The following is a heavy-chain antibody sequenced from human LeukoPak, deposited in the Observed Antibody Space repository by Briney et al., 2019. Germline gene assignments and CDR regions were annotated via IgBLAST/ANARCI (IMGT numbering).Heavy chain of an antibody. CDR1: GLHISANS. CDR3: ARGARSSDY. CDR2: KYNSVTT. J-gene: IGHJ4*02. V-gene: IGHV4-59*13. D-gene: IGHD3-10*01. Sequence: SETLSLTCTVSGLHISANSWSWTRQPPGKGLEWIAYKYNSVTTNYNPSLTSRVTISADTSKNQLSLKLSSATAADTAVYYCARGARSSDYWGQGTLVTVSS.